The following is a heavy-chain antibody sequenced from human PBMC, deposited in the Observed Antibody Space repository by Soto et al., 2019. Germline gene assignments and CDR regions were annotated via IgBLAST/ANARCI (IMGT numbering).Heavy chain of an antibody. CDR1: GGSIISSSYF. CDR3: ARHRSDFWFDP. J-gene: IGHJ5*02. D-gene: IGHD2-21*02. Sequence: SETLSLTCSVSGGSIISSSYFWGWIRQPPGKGLEWIGSIYYSGSTYYNPSLKSRVTVSVDTSKNQFSLKLSSVTAADTAVYYCARHRSDFWFDPWGQGTLVT. V-gene: IGHV4-39*01. CDR2: IYYSGST.